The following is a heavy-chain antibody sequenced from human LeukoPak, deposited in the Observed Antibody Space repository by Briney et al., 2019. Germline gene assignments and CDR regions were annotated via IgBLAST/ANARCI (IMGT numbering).Heavy chain of an antibody. CDR1: GDSVSSNSAA. CDR2: TYYRSKWYN. CDR3: ARATPAEYGDYVGGWFDP. J-gene: IGHJ5*02. D-gene: IGHD4-17*01. Sequence: SQTLSLTCAISGDSVSSNSAAWNWIRQSPSRGLEWLGRTYYRSKWYNDYAVSVKSRITINPDTSKNQFSLQLNSVTPEDTAVYYCARATPAEYGDYVGGWFDPWGQGTLVTVSS. V-gene: IGHV6-1*01.